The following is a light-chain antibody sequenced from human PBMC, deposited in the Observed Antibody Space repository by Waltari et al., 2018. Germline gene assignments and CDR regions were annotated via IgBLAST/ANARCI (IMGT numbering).Light chain of an antibody. Sequence: SYELTQPPSVSVSPGQTASLTCSGDKLGDKYACWYQQKPGQSPVLVIYQDSKRPSGIPERFSGSNSGNTATLTISGTQAMDEADYYCQAWDSLYVVFGGGTKLTVL. CDR3: QAWDSLYVV. J-gene: IGLJ2*01. V-gene: IGLV3-1*01. CDR2: QDS. CDR1: KLGDKY.